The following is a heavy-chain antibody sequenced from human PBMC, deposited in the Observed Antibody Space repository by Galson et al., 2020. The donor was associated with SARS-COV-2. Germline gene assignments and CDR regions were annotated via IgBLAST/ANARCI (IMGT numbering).Heavy chain of an antibody. V-gene: IGHV4-59*11. Sequence: SETLSLTCTVSGGSISSHYWSWIRQSPGKGLEWIGCIYNSGNTDYNPSLKSRVTISIDTSKNQFSLKVSSVTAADTAVYYCSRAPVAGPFDYWGQGTLVTVSS. D-gene: IGHD6-19*01. J-gene: IGHJ4*02. CDR2: IYNSGNT. CDR3: SRAPVAGPFDY. CDR1: GGSISSHY.